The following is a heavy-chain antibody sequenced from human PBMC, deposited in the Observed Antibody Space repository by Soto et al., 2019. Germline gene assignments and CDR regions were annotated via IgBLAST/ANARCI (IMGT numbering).Heavy chain of an antibody. D-gene: IGHD6-13*01. CDR1: GFTFSSYG. CDR3: AKAGLGYSSPFY. V-gene: IGHV3-30*18. J-gene: IGHJ4*02. CDR2: ISYDGSNK. Sequence: LRGPGTASGFTFSSYGMHWVRQAPGKGLEWVAVISYDGSNKYYADSVKGRFTISRDNSKNTLYLQMNSLRAEDTAVYYCAKAGLGYSSPFYWGQGTLVTVYS.